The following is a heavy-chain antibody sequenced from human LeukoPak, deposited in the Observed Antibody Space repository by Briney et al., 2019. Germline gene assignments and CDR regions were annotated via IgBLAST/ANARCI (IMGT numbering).Heavy chain of an antibody. CDR3: ARVGHGDYLNYYYYMDV. J-gene: IGHJ6*03. CDR1: GFTFSSYW. D-gene: IGHD4-17*01. Sequence: GGSLRLSCAASGFTFSSYWMSWVRQAPGKGLEWVAHIKQDGSEKYYVDSVKGRFTISRDNARNSLYLQMNSLRAEDTAVYYCARVGHGDYLNYYYYMDVWGKGTTVTISS. V-gene: IGHV3-7*01. CDR2: IKQDGSEK.